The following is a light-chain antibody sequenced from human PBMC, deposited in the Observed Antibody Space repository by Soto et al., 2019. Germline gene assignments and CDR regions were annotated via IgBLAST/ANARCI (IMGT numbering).Light chain of an antibody. CDR3: QKSNTAPLT. J-gene: IGKJ5*01. V-gene: IGKV1-27*01. CDR2: SAS. CDR1: QDISVY. Sequence: DIQMTQSPSSLSASVGDRVTITCRASQDISVYLAWYQQKPGKVPKLLIYSASTLQSGVPSRFSGSGSGTDFTHNISSLQPEDVATYYCQKSNTAPLTSGHGTRLEIK.